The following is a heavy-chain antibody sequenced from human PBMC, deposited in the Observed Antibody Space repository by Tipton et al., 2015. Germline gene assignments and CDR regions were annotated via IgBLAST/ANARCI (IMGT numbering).Heavy chain of an antibody. CDR2: ISGSGGTT. D-gene: IGHD3-3*01. J-gene: IGHJ4*02. Sequence: SLRLSCAASRFNLNSYAMSWVRQAPGKGLEWVSVISGSGGTTYYADSVKGRFTISRDNSRDTVYLQMNSLRAEDTAVYYCARDILNDFCSGWPEEYWGQGTLVTVSS. V-gene: IGHV3-23*01. CDR1: RFNLNSYA. CDR3: ARDILNDFCSGWPEEY.